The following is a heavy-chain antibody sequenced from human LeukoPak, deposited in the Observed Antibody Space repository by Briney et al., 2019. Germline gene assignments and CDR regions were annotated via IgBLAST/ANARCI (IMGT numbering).Heavy chain of an antibody. D-gene: IGHD2-2*01. J-gene: IGHJ4*02. CDR1: GFTFSSYS. Sequence: PGGSLRLSCAASGFTFSSYSMNWVRQAPGKGLEWVSSISSSSSYIYYADSVKGRFTISRGNAKNSLYLQMNSLRAEDTAVYYCAKVRCSTSCYFDYWGQGTLVTVSS. CDR3: AKVRCSTSCYFDY. CDR2: ISSSSSYI. V-gene: IGHV3-21*01.